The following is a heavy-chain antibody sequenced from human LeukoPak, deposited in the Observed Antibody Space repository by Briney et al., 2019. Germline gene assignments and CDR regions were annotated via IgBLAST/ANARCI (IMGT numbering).Heavy chain of an antibody. CDR1: GFTVSSDV. V-gene: IGHV3-53*01. CDR3: ARDRFGSGSSKSYFHH. Sequence: GGSLRLSCAASGFTVSSDVMSWVRQVPGKGLQWVSIIYADGSAYYADSVKGRFTASKDKSKNTLHLQMNSLRAEDTAVYHCARDRFGSGSSKSYFHHWGHGTLVTVSS. CDR2: IYADGSA. J-gene: IGHJ1*01. D-gene: IGHD3-22*01.